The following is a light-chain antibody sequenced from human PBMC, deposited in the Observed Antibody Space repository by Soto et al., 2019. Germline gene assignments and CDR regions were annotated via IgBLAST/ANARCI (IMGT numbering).Light chain of an antibody. CDR2: EVS. Sequence: QSVLTQPASVSGSPGQSITISCTGTSSDVGSYNLVSWYRQHPGKAPKLMIYEVSKRPSGVSNRFSGSKSGNTASLTISGLQAEDEADYYCCSYAGSSPLWVFGGGTKVTVL. CDR3: CSYAGSSPLWV. V-gene: IGLV2-23*02. J-gene: IGLJ3*02. CDR1: SSDVGSYNL.